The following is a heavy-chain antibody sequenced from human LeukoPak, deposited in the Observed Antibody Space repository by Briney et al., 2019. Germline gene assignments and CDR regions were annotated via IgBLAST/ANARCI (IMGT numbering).Heavy chain of an antibody. CDR2: ISSSSTV. Sequence: PGGSLRLSCAASGFTFSSYAMNWVRQAPGKGLEWVSYISSSSTVYYADSVKGRLTISRDNAEKSLYVQMNSLRDEDTAVYYCARCGISLLLDAFDIWGQGTMVTVSS. D-gene: IGHD2-15*01. V-gene: IGHV3-48*02. CDR3: ARCGISLLLDAFDI. CDR1: GFTFSSYA. J-gene: IGHJ3*02.